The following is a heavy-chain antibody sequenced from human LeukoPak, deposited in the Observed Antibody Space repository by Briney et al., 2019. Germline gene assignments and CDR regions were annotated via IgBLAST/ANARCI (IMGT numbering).Heavy chain of an antibody. D-gene: IGHD3-3*01. CDR2: ISDSGSD. J-gene: IGHJ5*02. CDR1: GGSITTGVYY. CDR3: ARGRKYRFWGGSHPINWFDP. V-gene: IGHV4-31*03. Sequence: SETLSLTCSVSGGSITTGVYYWTWIRQHPEKGLEWIGHISDSGSDDYNPSLKSRVTISLDTSENEFSLKLSSVTAADTAVYYCARGRKYRFWGGSHPINWFDPWGQGTPVTVSS.